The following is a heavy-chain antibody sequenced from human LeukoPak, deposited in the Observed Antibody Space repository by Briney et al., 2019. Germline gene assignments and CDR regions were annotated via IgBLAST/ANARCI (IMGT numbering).Heavy chain of an antibody. Sequence: SETLSLTCAVYGGSFSGYYWSWIRQPPGKGLGWIGEINHSGSTNYNPSLKSRVTISVDTSKNQFSLKLSSVTAADTAVYYCARGHAGVAGTFFVYWGQGTLVTVSS. J-gene: IGHJ4*02. V-gene: IGHV4-34*01. CDR2: INHSGST. CDR3: ARGHAGVAGTFFVY. CDR1: GGSFSGYY. D-gene: IGHD6-19*01.